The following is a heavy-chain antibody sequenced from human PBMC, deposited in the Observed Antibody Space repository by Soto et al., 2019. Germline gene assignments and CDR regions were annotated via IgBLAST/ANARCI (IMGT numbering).Heavy chain of an antibody. CDR3: ARGEGCSGGSGYLSWFDP. V-gene: IGHV1-46*01. CDR2: INPSGGST. CDR1: GYTFTSYY. J-gene: IGHJ5*02. Sequence: QVQLVQSGAEVKKPGASVKVSCKASGYTFTSYYMHWVRQAPGQGLEWMGIINPSGGSTSYAQKFQGRVTMTRDTSTSTVYMELSSLRSDDTAVYYCARGEGCSGGSGYLSWFDPWGQGTLVTVSS. D-gene: IGHD2-15*01.